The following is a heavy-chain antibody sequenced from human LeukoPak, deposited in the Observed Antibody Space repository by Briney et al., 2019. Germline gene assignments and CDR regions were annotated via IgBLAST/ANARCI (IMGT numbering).Heavy chain of an antibody. J-gene: IGHJ4*02. V-gene: IGHV3-23*01. CDR3: AKGPLLGSGYHPDY. D-gene: IGHD3-22*01. Sequence: GGSLRLSCAVSGFTLSSAALTWVRQALGKGLEWVSTITGTDDETYYADSVKGRFTISRDYSKNTLHLQMVSLRVEDTAIYYCAKGPLLGSGYHPDYWGQGTLVTVSS. CDR1: GFTLSSAA. CDR2: ITGTDDET.